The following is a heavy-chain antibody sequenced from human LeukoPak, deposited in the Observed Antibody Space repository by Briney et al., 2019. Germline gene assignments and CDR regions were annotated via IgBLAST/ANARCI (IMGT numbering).Heavy chain of an antibody. Sequence: ASVKVSCKASGYTFTGYYMHWVRQAPGQELEWMGWINPNSGGTNYAQKFQGRVTMTRDTSISTAYMELSRLRSDDTAVYYCARDLYYYDSSGYFGTNYWGQGTLVTVSS. CDR2: INPNSGGT. CDR1: GYTFTGYY. V-gene: IGHV1-2*02. D-gene: IGHD3-22*01. J-gene: IGHJ4*02. CDR3: ARDLYYYDSSGYFGTNY.